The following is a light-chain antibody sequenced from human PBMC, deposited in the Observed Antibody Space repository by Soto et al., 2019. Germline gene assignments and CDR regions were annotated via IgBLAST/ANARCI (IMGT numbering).Light chain of an antibody. CDR2: EVS. Sequence: QSALTQPASVSGSPGQSITISCTGTSSDVGAYNYVSWYQQHPGKAPKLIIYEVSNRPSGISNRFSGSKSGSTASLTISGLQAEDEADYYCSSYTSSSTLVFGGGTKLTVL. J-gene: IGLJ2*01. CDR1: SSDVGAYNY. CDR3: SSYTSSSTLV. V-gene: IGLV2-14*01.